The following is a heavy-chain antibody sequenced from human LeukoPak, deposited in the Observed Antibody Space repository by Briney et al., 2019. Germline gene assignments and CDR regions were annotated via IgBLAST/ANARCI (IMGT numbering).Heavy chain of an antibody. Sequence: ASVKVSCKVSGYTITELSMHWVRQAPGKGLEWMGGFDPEDGETICAQKFQGRVTMTEDTSTDIAYMELSSLRSEDTAVYYCARTITMIVSGWFDPWGQGTLVTVSS. D-gene: IGHD3-22*01. CDR2: FDPEDGET. V-gene: IGHV1-24*01. J-gene: IGHJ5*02. CDR3: ARTITMIVSGWFDP. CDR1: GYTITELS.